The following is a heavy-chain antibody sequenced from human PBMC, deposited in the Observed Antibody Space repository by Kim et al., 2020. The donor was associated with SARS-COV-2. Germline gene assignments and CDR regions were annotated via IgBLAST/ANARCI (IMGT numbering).Heavy chain of an antibody. CDR3: ASHRMVRGVDY. V-gene: IGHV4-39*01. J-gene: IGHJ4*02. D-gene: IGHD3-10*01. Sequence: SSNPSLKSRVTISVDTSKNQFSLKLRSVTAADTAVYYCASHRMVRGVDYWGQRTLVTVSS.